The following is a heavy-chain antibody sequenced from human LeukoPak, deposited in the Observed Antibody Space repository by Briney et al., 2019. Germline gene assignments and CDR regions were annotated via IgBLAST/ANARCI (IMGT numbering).Heavy chain of an antibody. CDR1: GFTFSSYG. CDR2: ISYDGSNK. CDR3: AKRGYCSGGSCVYYFDY. D-gene: IGHD2-15*01. V-gene: IGHV3-30*18. J-gene: IGHJ4*02. Sequence: PGRSLRLSCAASGFTFSSYGMHWVRQAPGKGLEWVAVISYDGSNKYYADSVKGRITISRDNSKNTLYLQMNSLRAEDTAVYYCAKRGYCSGGSCVYYFDYWGQGTLVTVSS.